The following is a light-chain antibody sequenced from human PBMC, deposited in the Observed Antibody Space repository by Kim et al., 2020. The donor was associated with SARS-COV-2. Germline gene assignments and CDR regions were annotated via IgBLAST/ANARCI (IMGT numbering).Light chain of an antibody. V-gene: IGKV3D-11*01. CDR2: DAS. Sequence: SLSPGESATLSCRASQGVGSSLAWYQHKPGQTLRLLIYDASNRATGIPDRFSGSGSGTDFTLTISSLEPEDFAVYYCQQHNNLITFGQGTRLEIK. CDR3: QQHNNLIT. J-gene: IGKJ5*01. CDR1: QGVGSS.